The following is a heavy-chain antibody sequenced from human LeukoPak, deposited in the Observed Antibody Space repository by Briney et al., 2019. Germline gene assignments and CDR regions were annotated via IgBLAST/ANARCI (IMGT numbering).Heavy chain of an antibody. CDR1: GFTFSSYG. V-gene: IGHV3-30*18. D-gene: IGHD3-10*01. Sequence: PGGSLRLSCAASGFTFSSYGTHWVRQAPGKGLEWVAVISYDGSNKYYADSVKGRFTISRDNSKNTLYLQMNSLRAEDTAVYYCAKDRSEDYWGQGTLVTVSS. CDR2: ISYDGSNK. CDR3: AKDRSEDY. J-gene: IGHJ4*02.